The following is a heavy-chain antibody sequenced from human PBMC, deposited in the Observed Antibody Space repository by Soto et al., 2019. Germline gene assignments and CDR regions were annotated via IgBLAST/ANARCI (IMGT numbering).Heavy chain of an antibody. Sequence: QLQLQESGPGLVKPSETLSLTCTVSGGSISSSSYYWGWIRQPPGEGLGWIGSIYYSGSTYYNPSLKSRATKSVDTAKNQFALKLGSVTAADTAVYYCAKLSGGAYDDYDPYYFDYWGQGTLVTVSS. CDR2: IYYSGST. J-gene: IGHJ4*02. V-gene: IGHV4-39*01. CDR1: GGSISSSSYY. CDR3: AKLSGGAYDDYDPYYFDY. D-gene: IGHD4-17*01.